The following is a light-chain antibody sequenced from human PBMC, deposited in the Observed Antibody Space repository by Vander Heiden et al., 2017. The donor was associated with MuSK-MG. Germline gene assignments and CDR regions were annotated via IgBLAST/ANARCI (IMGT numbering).Light chain of an antibody. V-gene: IGKV3-15*01. CDR2: GAS. J-gene: IGKJ1*01. CDR3: QQYNNWAPLT. CDR1: QSVSSN. Sequence: EIVMTQSPATLSVSPGERATLSCRASQSVSSNLAWYQQKPGQAPRLLLYGASTRGTGFPGKFRGSGVGKEFTLTNSSRQSEDFAGYYCQQYNNWAPLTVGQGTKVEIK.